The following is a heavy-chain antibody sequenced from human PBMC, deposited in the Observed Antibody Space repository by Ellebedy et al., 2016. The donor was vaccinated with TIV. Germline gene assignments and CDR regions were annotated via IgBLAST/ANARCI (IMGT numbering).Heavy chain of an antibody. Sequence: SETLSLXXAVYGGSFSGYYWSWIRQPPGKGLEWIGEINHSGSTNYNPSLKSRVTISVDTSKNQFSLKLSSVTAADTAVYYCARAPATIFGVVNYMDVWGKGTTVTVSS. CDR1: GGSFSGYY. CDR2: INHSGST. D-gene: IGHD3-3*01. J-gene: IGHJ6*03. CDR3: ARAPATIFGVVNYMDV. V-gene: IGHV4-34*01.